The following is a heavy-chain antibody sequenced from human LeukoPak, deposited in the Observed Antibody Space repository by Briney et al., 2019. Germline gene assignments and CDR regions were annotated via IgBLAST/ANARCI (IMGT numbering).Heavy chain of an antibody. V-gene: IGHV4-30-2*01. CDR3: ARFLHPTPPSGAFDI. CDR1: GGSISSGGYY. Sequence: PSQTLSLTCTVSGGSISSGGYYWSWIRQPPGKGLEWIGYIYHSGSTYYNPSLKSRVTTSVDRSKNQFSLKLSSVTAADTAVYYCARFLHPTPPSGAFDIWGQGTMVTVSS. CDR2: IYHSGST. D-gene: IGHD1-26*01. J-gene: IGHJ3*02.